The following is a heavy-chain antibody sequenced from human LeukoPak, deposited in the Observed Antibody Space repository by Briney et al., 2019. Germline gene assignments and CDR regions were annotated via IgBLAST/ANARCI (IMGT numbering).Heavy chain of an antibody. CDR1: GFTFSDYY. Sequence: PEGSLRLPCAASGFTFSDYYMSWIRQAPGKGLEWVSYISSSGSTIYYADSVKGRFTISRDNAKNSLYLQMNSLRAGDTAVYYCARSHYDFWSGTIDYWGQGTLVTVSS. J-gene: IGHJ4*02. D-gene: IGHD3-3*01. CDR3: ARSHYDFWSGTIDY. CDR2: ISSSGSTI. V-gene: IGHV3-11*01.